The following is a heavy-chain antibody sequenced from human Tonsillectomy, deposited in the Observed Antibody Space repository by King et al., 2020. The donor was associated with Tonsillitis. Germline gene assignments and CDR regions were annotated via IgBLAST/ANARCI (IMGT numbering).Heavy chain of an antibody. Sequence: QVQLVQSGAEVKKPGSSVKVSCTASGGNFRNYAISWVRQTPGQGLEWMGRIIPIFGTTDYAEKFQGRLTLTADGSTSATYMELNSLRSDDTALYYCARDYDLVGPSDSLFGLDVWGQGTTVMVSS. V-gene: IGHV1-69*01. D-gene: IGHD1-26*01. CDR3: ARDYDLVGPSDSLFGLDV. J-gene: IGHJ6*02. CDR1: GGNFRNYA. CDR2: IIPIFGTT.